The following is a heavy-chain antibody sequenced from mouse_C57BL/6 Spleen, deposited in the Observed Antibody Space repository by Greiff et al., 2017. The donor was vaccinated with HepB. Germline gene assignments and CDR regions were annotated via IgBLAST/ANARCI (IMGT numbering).Heavy chain of an antibody. CDR1: GYTFTSYW. J-gene: IGHJ3*01. V-gene: IGHV1-53*01. CDR3: ARGGDYVWFAY. CDR2: INPSNGGT. D-gene: IGHD2-4*01. Sequence: QVHVKQPGPELVKPGASVKLSCKASGYTFTSYWMHWVKQRPGQGLEWIGNINPSNGGTNYNEKFKSKATLTVDKSSSTAYMHLSSLTSEDSAVYYCARGGDYVWFAYWGQGTLVTVSA.